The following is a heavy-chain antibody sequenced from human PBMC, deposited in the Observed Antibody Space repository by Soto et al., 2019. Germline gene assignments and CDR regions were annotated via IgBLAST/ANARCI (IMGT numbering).Heavy chain of an antibody. J-gene: IGHJ4*02. CDR3: ARHEGITMIVVVTAIDY. CDR1: GGSISSGGYS. Sequence: SETLSLTCAVSGGSISSGGYSWSWIRQPPGKGLECIGYIYHSGSTYYNPSLKSRVTISVDRSKNQFSLKLSSVTAADTAVYYCARHEGITMIVVVTAIDYWGQGTLVTVSS. D-gene: IGHD3-22*01. CDR2: IYHSGST. V-gene: IGHV4-30-2*01.